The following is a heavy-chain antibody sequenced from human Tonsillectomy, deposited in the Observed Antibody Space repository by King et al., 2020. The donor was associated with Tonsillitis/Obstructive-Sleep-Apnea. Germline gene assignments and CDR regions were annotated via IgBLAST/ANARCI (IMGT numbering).Heavy chain of an antibody. CDR2: IYYSGTT. CDR3: ASGDDYDNYLYY. V-gene: IGHV4-31*03. Sequence: LQLQESGPGLVKPSHTLSLTCTVSGDSIGTGGYYWSWIRQHPGKGLEWIGYIYYSGTTYYSPSLKSRVTISVDTSKNQFSLKLNSVTAADTAIYFCASGDDYDNYLYYWGEGTLFTVSP. CDR1: GDSIGTGGYY. D-gene: IGHD4-17*01. J-gene: IGHJ4*02.